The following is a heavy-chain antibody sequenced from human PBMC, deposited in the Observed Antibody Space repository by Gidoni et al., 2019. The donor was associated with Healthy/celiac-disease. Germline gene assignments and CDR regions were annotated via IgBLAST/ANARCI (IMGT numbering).Heavy chain of an antibody. CDR1: GGSISSGSYY. CDR3: AREPRVFGVVKTYYFDY. D-gene: IGHD3-3*01. V-gene: IGHV4-61*02. Sequence: QVQLQESGPGLVKPSQTLSLTCTVSGGSISSGSYYWSWIRQPAGKGLEWIGRIYTSGSTNYNPSLKSRVTMSVDTSKNQFSLKLSSVTAADTAVYYCAREPRVFGVVKTYYFDYWGQGTLVTVSS. J-gene: IGHJ4*02. CDR2: IYTSGST.